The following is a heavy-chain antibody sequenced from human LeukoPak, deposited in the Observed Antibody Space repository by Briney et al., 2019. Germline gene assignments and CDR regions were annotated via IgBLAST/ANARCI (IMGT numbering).Heavy chain of an antibody. D-gene: IGHD4-17*01. CDR1: GGSFSVYY. V-gene: IGHV4-34*01. CDR2: INHSGST. CDR3: ARGNYGDYFDY. J-gene: IGHJ4*02. Sequence: NPSETLSLTCAVYGGSFSVYYWSWIRQPPGKGLEWIGEINHSGSTNYNPSLKSRVTISVDTSKNQFSLKLSSVTAADTAVYYCARGNYGDYFDYWGQGTLVTVSS.